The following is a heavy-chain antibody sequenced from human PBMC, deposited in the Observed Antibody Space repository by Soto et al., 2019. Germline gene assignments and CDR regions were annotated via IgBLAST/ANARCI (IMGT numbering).Heavy chain of an antibody. V-gene: IGHV3-33*01. J-gene: IGHJ6*02. Sequence: QVQLVESGGGVVQPGRSLRLSCAASGFTFSSYGMHWVRQAPGKGLEWVAVIWYDGSNKYYADSVKGRFTISRENSKNTLYLQMNSLLAEDTAVYYCARGDYFCYGMDVWGQGTTVTVSS. CDR1: GFTFSSYG. CDR2: IWYDGSNK. CDR3: ARGDYFCYGMDV.